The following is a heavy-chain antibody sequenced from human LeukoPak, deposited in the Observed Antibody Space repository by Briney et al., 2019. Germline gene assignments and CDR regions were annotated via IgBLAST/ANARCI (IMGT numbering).Heavy chain of an antibody. V-gene: IGHV3-30*02. CDR2: IRYDRSNK. CDR1: VYTFCGYG. Sequence: GGSLRLSCAPSVYTFCGYGVHWVPEAPGRGVGWVAFIRYDRSNKYYADSVKGRFTISRDNSKNTLYLQMNSLGAEDTAVYYCAKDQSDGYNFGYWGQGTLVTVSS. J-gene: IGHJ4*02. D-gene: IGHD5-24*01. CDR3: AKDQSDGYNFGY.